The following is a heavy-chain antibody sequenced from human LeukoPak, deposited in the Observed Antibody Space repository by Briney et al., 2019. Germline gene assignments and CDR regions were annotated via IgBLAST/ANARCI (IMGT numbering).Heavy chain of an antibody. CDR3: ARGGEAVEMATISDY. CDR2: ISAYNGNT. V-gene: IGHV1-18*01. J-gene: IGHJ4*02. CDR1: GYTFTSYG. Sequence: ASVKVSCKASGYTFTSYGISWVRQAPGQGLEWMGWISAYNGNTNYAQKLQGRVTMTTDTSTSTAYMELRSLRSDDTAVYYCARGGEAVEMATISDYWGQGTLVTVSS. D-gene: IGHD5-24*01.